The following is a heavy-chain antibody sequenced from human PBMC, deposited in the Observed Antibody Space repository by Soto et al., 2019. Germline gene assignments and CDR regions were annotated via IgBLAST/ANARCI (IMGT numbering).Heavy chain of an antibody. CDR3: AGSIAAAGDNWFDP. J-gene: IGHJ5*02. D-gene: IGHD6-13*01. CDR2: INPNSGGT. CDR1: GYTFTGYY. Sequence: VASVKVSCKASGYTFTGYYMHWVRQAPGQGLEWMGWINPNSGGTNYAQKFQSRVTMTRDTSISTAYMELSRLRSDDTAVYYCAGSIAAAGDNWFDPWGQGTLVTVSS. V-gene: IGHV1-2*02.